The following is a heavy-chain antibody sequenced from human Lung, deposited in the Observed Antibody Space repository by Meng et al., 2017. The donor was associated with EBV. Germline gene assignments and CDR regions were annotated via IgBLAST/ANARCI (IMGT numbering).Heavy chain of an antibody. CDR2: IIPLFGPP. D-gene: IGHD5-24*01. CDR1: GDTFSTYA. V-gene: IGHV1-69*01. CDR3: ARDRDAYNYYFNY. Sequence: QVPLVRACAEVEKPGSSVRVSCKTSGDTFSTYAITWMRQAPGQGLEWMGGIIPLFGPPNYAQKFQGRVTIIADESTNTAYMELSSLRSEDTAVYYCARDRDAYNYYFNYWGQGTLVTVSS. J-gene: IGHJ4*02.